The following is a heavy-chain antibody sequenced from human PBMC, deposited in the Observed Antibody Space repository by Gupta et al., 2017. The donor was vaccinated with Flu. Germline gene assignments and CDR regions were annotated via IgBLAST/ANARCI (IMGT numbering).Heavy chain of an antibody. D-gene: IGHD5-24*01. CDR1: GFTFDNYW. V-gene: IGHV3-7*01. J-gene: IGHJ6*03. CDR3: ARSIXGSTIAPYFYMDV. Sequence: EVHLEESGGALVQSGGSLRLSCTASGFTFDNYWMNWVRQAPGKGLEWVANIKQDGSDKNYVDSVRGRFTISRDNAKNSLFLQMNSLTAEDTAXYXCARSIXGSTIAPYFYMDVWGKGTTVTVSS. CDR2: IKQDGSDK.